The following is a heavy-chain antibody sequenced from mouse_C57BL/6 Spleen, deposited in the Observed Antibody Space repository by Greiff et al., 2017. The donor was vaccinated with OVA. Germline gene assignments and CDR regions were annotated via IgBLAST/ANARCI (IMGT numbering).Heavy chain of an antibody. CDR2: INPNNGGT. J-gene: IGHJ2*01. D-gene: IGHD3-3*01. CDR3: ASFWLGYFDY. CDR1: GYTFTDYN. Sequence: EVQVVESGPELVKPGASVKMSCKASGYTFTDYNMHWVKQSHGKSLEWIGYINPNNGGTSYNQKFKGKATLTVNKSSSTAYMELRSLTSEDSAVYYCASFWLGYFDYWGQGTTLTVSS. V-gene: IGHV1-22*01.